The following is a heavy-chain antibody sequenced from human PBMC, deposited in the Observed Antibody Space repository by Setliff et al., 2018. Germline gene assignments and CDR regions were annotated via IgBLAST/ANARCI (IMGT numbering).Heavy chain of an antibody. V-gene: IGHV4-39*07. Sequence: PSETLSLTCTVSGGSISSMSYYWGWIRQPPGKGLEWFGEINHSGSGDYNPSFKGRVTISVDTSKNQFSLTLTSVTAADSALYYCRQAVVGRDVFDIWGQGTVVTVSS. CDR3: RQAVVGRDVFDI. CDR2: INHSGSG. D-gene: IGHD1-1*01. J-gene: IGHJ3*02. CDR1: GGSISSMSYY.